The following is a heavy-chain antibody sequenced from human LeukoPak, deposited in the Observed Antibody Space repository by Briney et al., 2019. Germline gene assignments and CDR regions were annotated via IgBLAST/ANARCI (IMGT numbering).Heavy chain of an antibody. CDR1: GFSFSTYA. Sequence: PGMSLRLSCAASGFSFSTYAMHWVRQAPGKGLEWVAFIRYDGSNKYYADSVKGRFTISRDNSKNTLYLQMNSLRAEDTAVYYCAKDLLLSFDYWGQGTLVTVSS. J-gene: IGHJ4*02. CDR3: AKDLLLSFDY. D-gene: IGHD2-15*01. V-gene: IGHV3-30*02. CDR2: IRYDGSNK.